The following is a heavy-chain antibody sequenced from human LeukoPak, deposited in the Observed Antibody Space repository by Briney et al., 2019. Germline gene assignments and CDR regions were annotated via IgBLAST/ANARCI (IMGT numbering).Heavy chain of an antibody. CDR3: ATHSSSWLDAFDI. CDR1: GGAFSSYA. Sequence: SVKVSCKASGGAFSSYAISWVRQAPGQGLEWMGGIIPIFGTANYAQKFQGRVTITTDESTSTAYMELSSLRSEDTAVYYCATHSSSWLDAFDIWGQGTMVTVSS. J-gene: IGHJ3*02. CDR2: IIPIFGTA. D-gene: IGHD6-13*01. V-gene: IGHV1-69*05.